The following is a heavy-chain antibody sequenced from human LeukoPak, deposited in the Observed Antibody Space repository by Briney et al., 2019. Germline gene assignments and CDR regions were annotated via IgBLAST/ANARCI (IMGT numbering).Heavy chain of an antibody. D-gene: IGHD1-26*01. CDR3: ARDVVGDGRGSWFDP. J-gene: IGHJ5*02. CDR1: GYTFRNYY. CDR2: IAPDSGGT. V-gene: IGHV1-2*02. Sequence: ASVKVSCKASGYTFRNYYMHWVRQAPGQGPEWMGWIAPDSGGTHYAQKFQGRVTMTRDTSISTAYMELRRLRSDDTAVYYCARDVVGDGRGSWFDPWGQGTLVTVSS.